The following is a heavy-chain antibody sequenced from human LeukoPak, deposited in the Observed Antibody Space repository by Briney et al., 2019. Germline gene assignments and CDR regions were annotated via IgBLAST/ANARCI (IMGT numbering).Heavy chain of an antibody. D-gene: IGHD3/OR15-3a*01. Sequence: GGSLRLSCAASGFTFSSYGMHWVRQAPGKGLEWVAFIRYDGSNKYYADSVKGRFTISRDNSKNTLYLQMNSLRAEDTAVYYCAKDGLALRGPAAFDIWGQGTMVTVSS. CDR1: GFTFSSYG. CDR3: AKDGLALRGPAAFDI. J-gene: IGHJ3*02. V-gene: IGHV3-30*02. CDR2: IRYDGSNK.